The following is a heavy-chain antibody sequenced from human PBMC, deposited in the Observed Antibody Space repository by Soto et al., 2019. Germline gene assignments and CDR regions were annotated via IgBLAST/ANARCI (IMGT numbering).Heavy chain of an antibody. D-gene: IGHD6-6*01. Sequence: GGSLRLSCAASGFTFSSYGMHWVRQAPGKGLEWVAVIWYDGSNKYYADSVKGRFTISRDNSKNTLYLQMNSLRAEDTAVYYCARAEYSSTEASSGSDYWGQGTLVTVSS. V-gene: IGHV3-33*01. CDR1: GFTFSSYG. J-gene: IGHJ4*02. CDR2: IWYDGSNK. CDR3: ARAEYSSTEASSGSDY.